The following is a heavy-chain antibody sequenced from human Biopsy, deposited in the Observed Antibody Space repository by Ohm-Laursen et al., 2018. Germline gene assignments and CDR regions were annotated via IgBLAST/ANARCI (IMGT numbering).Heavy chain of an antibody. Sequence: ASVKVSCKASGYTFTGYHVHWVRQAPGQGLEWMGWINAKTGETNYAQKFQGRVTLTRDTSTGTVYLELNSLIYEDTALYYCARDETGSSVFGPYYYGMDVWGQGTTVTVSS. J-gene: IGHJ6*02. CDR2: INAKTGET. CDR1: GYTFTGYH. D-gene: IGHD3-9*01. CDR3: ARDETGSSVFGPYYYGMDV. V-gene: IGHV1-2*02.